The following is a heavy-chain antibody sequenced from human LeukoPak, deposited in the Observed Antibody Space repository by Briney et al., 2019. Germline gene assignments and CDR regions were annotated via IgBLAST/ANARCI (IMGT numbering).Heavy chain of an antibody. CDR1: GGSISSSSYY. V-gene: IGHV4-39*01. CDR2: IYYSGNT. Sequence: SETLSLTCSVSGGSISSSSYYWGWIRQPPGKGLEWIGSIYYSGNTYHNPSLKSRVTISVDTSKNQFSLKLSSVTAADTAVYYCARLLLGVIEEEAFDIWGQGTMVTVSS. J-gene: IGHJ3*02. D-gene: IGHD3-22*01. CDR3: ARLLLGVIEEEAFDI.